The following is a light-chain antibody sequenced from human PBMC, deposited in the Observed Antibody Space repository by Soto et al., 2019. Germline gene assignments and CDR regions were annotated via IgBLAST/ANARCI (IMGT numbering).Light chain of an antibody. CDR2: AAY. CDR1: QSISTS. Sequence: DIQMTQSPSSLSASVGDRLIVTCRASQSISTSLNWYQQQSGRAPKLLIYAAYRLESGVPSRFSGSGSGTDFTLTISSLQLEDFATYYCQQSDTSPWTFGQGTKVEVK. CDR3: QQSDTSPWT. V-gene: IGKV1-39*01. J-gene: IGKJ1*01.